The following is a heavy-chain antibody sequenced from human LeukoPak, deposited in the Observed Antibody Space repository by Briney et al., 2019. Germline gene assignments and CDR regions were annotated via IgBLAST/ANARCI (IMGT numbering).Heavy chain of an antibody. V-gene: IGHV3-21*01. D-gene: IGHD4-17*01. CDR2: ISSSSSYI. CDR3: ARDRTYGDYRGLVDC. CDR1: GFTFSSYS. Sequence: GGSLRLSCAASGFTFSSYSMNWVRQAPGKGLEWVSSISSSSSYIYYADSVKGRFTISRDNAKNSLYLQMNSLRAEDTAVYYCARDRTYGDYRGLVDCWGQGTLVTVSS. J-gene: IGHJ4*02.